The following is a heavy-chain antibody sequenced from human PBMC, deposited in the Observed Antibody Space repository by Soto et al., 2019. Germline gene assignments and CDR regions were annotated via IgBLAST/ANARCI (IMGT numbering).Heavy chain of an antibody. Sequence: SETLSLTCTASGGSIRSGEYYWTWIRQPPGKGLEWIGYISYSGSTHYNPSLKSRFTISRDTSKNPLYLKMNTLRAEDTAVYYCARLPHCISTSCYAIFSLLQQLPDYYYGMDVWGQGTTVTVSS. D-gene: IGHD2-2*01. V-gene: IGHV4-30-4*01. CDR3: ARLPHCISTSCYAIFSLLQQLPDYYYGMDV. J-gene: IGHJ6*02. CDR2: ISYSGST. CDR1: GGSIRSGEYY.